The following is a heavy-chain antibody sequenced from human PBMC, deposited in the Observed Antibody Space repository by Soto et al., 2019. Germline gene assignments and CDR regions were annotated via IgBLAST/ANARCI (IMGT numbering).Heavy chain of an antibody. CDR2: MNPNSGNT. D-gene: IGHD3-3*01. Sequence: ASVKVSCKSSGYTFTSHDINWVRQATGQGLEWMGWMNPNSGNTGYAQKFQGRVTMTRNTSISTAYMELSSLRSEDTAVYYCVIFLGWLRGRDWFDPWGQGTLVTVSS. CDR1: GYTFTSHD. CDR3: VIFLGWLRGRDWFDP. J-gene: IGHJ5*02. V-gene: IGHV1-8*01.